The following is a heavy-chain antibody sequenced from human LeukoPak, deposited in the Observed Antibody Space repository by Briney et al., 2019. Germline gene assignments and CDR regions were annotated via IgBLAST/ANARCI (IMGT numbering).Heavy chain of an antibody. J-gene: IGHJ4*02. Sequence: GGSLRLSCAASGFTFSSYSMNWVRQAPGKGLEWVSYISSSSSTIYYADSVKGRFTISRDNAKNSLYLQMNSLRAEDTAVYYCAGTLFYGDYPRYYFDYWGQGTLVTVSS. CDR2: ISSSSSTI. CDR1: GFTFSSYS. D-gene: IGHD4-17*01. CDR3: AGTLFYGDYPRYYFDY. V-gene: IGHV3-48*01.